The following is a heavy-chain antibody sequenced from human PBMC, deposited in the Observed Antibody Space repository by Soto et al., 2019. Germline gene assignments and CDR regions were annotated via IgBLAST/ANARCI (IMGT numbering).Heavy chain of an antibody. CDR3: AKGLYCSGGSCYSGASDI. V-gene: IGHV3-23*01. Sequence: GGSLRLSCAASRFTFSSYGMSWVRQAPRKGLEWVSAISGSGGSTYYADSVKGRFTISRDNSKNTLYLQMNSLRAEDTALYYCAKGLYCSGGSCYSGASDIWGQGTMVTVSS. CDR1: RFTFSSYG. D-gene: IGHD2-15*01. J-gene: IGHJ3*02. CDR2: ISGSGGST.